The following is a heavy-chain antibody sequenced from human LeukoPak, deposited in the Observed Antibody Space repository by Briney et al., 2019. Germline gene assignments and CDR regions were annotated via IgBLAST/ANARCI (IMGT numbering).Heavy chain of an antibody. J-gene: IGHJ6*03. D-gene: IGHD4-17*01. V-gene: IGHV4-38-2*02. CDR2: IYHSGST. CDR1: GYSISSGYY. CDR3: ARAYGDYYYYYYMDV. Sequence: PSETLSLTCTVSGYSISSGYYWGWIRQPPGKGLEWIGSIYHSGSTYYNPSLKSRVTISVDTSKNQFSLKLSSVTAADTAVYYCARAYGDYYYYYYMDVWGKGTTVTVSS.